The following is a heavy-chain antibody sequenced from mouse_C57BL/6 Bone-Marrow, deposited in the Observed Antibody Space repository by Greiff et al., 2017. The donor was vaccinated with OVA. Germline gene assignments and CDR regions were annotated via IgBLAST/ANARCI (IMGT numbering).Heavy chain of an antibody. D-gene: IGHD1-1*01. CDR3: ARKIYYYCSSYENAMDY. V-gene: IGHV1-81*01. J-gene: IGHJ4*01. Sequence: VQLVESGAELARPGASVKLSCKASGYTFTSYGISWVKQRTGQGLEWIGEIYPRSGNTYYNEKFKGKATLTADKSSITAYMELRSLTSEDSAVYFCARKIYYYCSSYENAMDYWGQGTSVTVSS. CDR2: IYPRSGNT. CDR1: GYTFTSYG.